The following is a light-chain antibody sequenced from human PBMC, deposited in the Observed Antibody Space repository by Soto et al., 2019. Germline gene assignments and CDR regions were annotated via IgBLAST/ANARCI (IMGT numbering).Light chain of an antibody. CDR2: SAS. Sequence: DFQMTQSPSSLSASVGDTVTITCRASQSISTYLNWYQQKPGKAPRLLIYSASNLRSGVPSRFSGSGSGTDFTLTISSLHPEDFATYYCQKTYTFGQGTKLEIK. J-gene: IGKJ2*01. CDR3: QKTYT. V-gene: IGKV1-39*01. CDR1: QSISTY.